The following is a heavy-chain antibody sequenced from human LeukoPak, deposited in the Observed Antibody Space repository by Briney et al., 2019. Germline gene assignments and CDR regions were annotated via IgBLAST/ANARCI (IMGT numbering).Heavy chain of an antibody. CDR3: ARDRGAMVRGAPPGDY. CDR2: INPSGGSA. V-gene: IGHV1-46*01. CDR1: GYTFTSYD. J-gene: IGHJ4*02. D-gene: IGHD3-10*01. Sequence: ASVTVSCTASGYTFTSYDINWVRQAPGQGLEWMGIINPSGGSAYYAQTFQGRVTMTRDTSTNTVYMELSSLRSADTAFYYCARDRGAMVRGAPPGDYWGQGTLVTVSS.